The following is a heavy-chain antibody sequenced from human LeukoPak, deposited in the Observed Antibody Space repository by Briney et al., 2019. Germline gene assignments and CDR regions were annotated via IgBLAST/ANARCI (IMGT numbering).Heavy chain of an antibody. J-gene: IGHJ5*02. Sequence: SETLSLTCTVSGGSISSSSYYWGWIRQPPGKGLEWIGSIYYSGSTYYNPSLKSRVTISVDTSKNQFSLKLSSVTAADTAVYYCARQGPVEEQQLVLNWFDPWGQGTLVTVSS. CDR3: ARQGPVEEQQLVLNWFDP. CDR2: IYYSGST. CDR1: GGSISSSSYY. D-gene: IGHD6-13*01. V-gene: IGHV4-39*01.